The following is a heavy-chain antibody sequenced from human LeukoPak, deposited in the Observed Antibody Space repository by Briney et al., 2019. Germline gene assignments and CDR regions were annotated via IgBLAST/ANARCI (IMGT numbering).Heavy chain of an antibody. CDR1: GFTFSNYA. CDR3: AKVMGGYFDC. D-gene: IGHD3-16*01. CDR2: ISGSGGSA. V-gene: IGHV3-23*01. J-gene: IGHJ4*02. Sequence: PGGSLRLSCAASGFTFSNYAMNWVRQAPGKGLEWVSGISGSGGSANYADSVKGRFTISRDNSKNTLYLQMNSLRADDTAVYYCAKVMGGYFDCWGQGTLVTVSS.